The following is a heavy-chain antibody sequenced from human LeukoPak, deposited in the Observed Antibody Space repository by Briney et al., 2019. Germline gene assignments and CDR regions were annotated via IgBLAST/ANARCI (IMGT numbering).Heavy chain of an antibody. CDR3: AKDSYSKRDF. D-gene: IGHD6-13*01. V-gene: IGHV3-7*01. Sequence: QPGGSLTLSCAASGFTFSYHWMTWVRQAPGKGLEWVANIKNDGAVKNYVDSVKGRFTISRDNAKNSLYLQMNSLRAEDTAVYYCAKDSYSKRDFWGQGVLVTVSS. CDR1: GFTFSYHW. J-gene: IGHJ4*02. CDR2: IKNDGAVK.